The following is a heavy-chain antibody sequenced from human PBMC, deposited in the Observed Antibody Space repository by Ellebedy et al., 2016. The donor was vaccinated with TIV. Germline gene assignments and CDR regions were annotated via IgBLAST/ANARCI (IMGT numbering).Heavy chain of an antibody. Sequence: MPSETLSLTCAVYGGSFSGYYWTWIRQSPGKGLEWLGEIVHNGSTNYNPSLKSRVIISVGTSKNHFSLRLNSVTAADTAVYYCARRRQLIRGSWFDPWGQGTLVTVSS. J-gene: IGHJ5*02. D-gene: IGHD1-1*01. CDR1: GGSFSGYY. CDR3: ARRRQLIRGSWFDP. CDR2: IVHNGST. V-gene: IGHV4-34*12.